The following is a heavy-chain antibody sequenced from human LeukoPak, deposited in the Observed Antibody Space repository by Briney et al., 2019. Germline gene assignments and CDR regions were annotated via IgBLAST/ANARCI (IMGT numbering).Heavy chain of an antibody. D-gene: IGHD6-13*01. J-gene: IGHJ4*02. V-gene: IGHV3-49*03. CDR3: TRDSRIAAVYYFEY. Sequence: GGSPRLSCTASGFTFGDYAMSWFRQAPGKGLEWVGFIRSKAYDESTQYAASVKGRFSISRDDSKSIAYLHMNSLKTEDSAVYYCTRDSRIAAVYYFEYWGQGTLVTVSS. CDR1: GFTFGDYA. CDR2: IRSKAYDEST.